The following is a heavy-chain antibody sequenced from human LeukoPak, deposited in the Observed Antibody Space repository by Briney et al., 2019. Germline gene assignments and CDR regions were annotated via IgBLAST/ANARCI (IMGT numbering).Heavy chain of an antibody. CDR3: ARHGTGFSGPDSFDY. CDR2: TYLGDSDT. Sequence: GESLKISCEGSGSSFSIYWIAWVRQMPGKGLEWMGITYLGDSDTRYSPSFQDHVTISADKSITTAYLQCSSLKASDTAMYYCARHGTGFSGPDSFDYWGQGTLVTVSS. D-gene: IGHD3-9*01. J-gene: IGHJ4*02. CDR1: GSSFSIYW. V-gene: IGHV5-51*01.